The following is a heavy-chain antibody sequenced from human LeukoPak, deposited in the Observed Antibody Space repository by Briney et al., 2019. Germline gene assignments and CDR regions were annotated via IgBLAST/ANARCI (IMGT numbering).Heavy chain of an antibody. D-gene: IGHD6-6*01. CDR2: IYTSGST. CDR3: ARPDKLLSSSYAFDI. J-gene: IGHJ3*02. V-gene: IGHV4-61*02. CDR1: GGSISSGSCY. Sequence: PSETLSLTCTVSGGSISSGSCYWSWIRQPAGKGLEWIGRIYTSGSTNYNPSLKSRVTISVDTPKDQFSLKLRSVTAADTPVYYCARPDKLLSSSYAFDIWGQGTMVTVSS.